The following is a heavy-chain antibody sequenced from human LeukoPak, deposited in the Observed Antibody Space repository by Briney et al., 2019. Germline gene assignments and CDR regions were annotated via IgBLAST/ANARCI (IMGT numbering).Heavy chain of an antibody. J-gene: IGHJ4*02. CDR3: ARESYYYDSSGYYSPAGFDY. D-gene: IGHD3-22*01. CDR2: IKQDGSEK. V-gene: IGHV3-7*01. Sequence: GESLRLSCAASGFTFSSYWMSWVRQAPGKGLEWVANIKQDGSEKYYVDSVKGRFTISRDNAKNSLYLQMNSLRAEDTAVYYCARESYYYDSSGYYSPAGFDYWGQGTLVTVSS. CDR1: GFTFSSYW.